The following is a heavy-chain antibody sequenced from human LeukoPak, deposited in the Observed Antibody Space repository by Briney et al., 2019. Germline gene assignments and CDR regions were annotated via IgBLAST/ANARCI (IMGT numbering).Heavy chain of an antibody. CDR2: INHSGST. D-gene: IGHD3-3*01. CDR3: ARGSHDYDFWSGYYAHYMDV. V-gene: IGHV4-34*01. CDR1: GGSFSGYY. Sequence: PSETLSLTCAVYGGSFSGYYWSWIRQPPGKGLEWIGEINHSGSTNYNPSLKSRVTISVDTSKNQLSLKLSSVTAADTAVYYCARGSHDYDFWSGYYAHYMDVWGKGTTVTVSS. J-gene: IGHJ6*03.